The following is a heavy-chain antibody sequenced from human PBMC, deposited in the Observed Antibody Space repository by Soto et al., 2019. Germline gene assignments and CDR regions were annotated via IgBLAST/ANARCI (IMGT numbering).Heavy chain of an antibody. D-gene: IGHD6-13*01. CDR2: ISASGDAT. V-gene: IGHV3-23*01. J-gene: IGHJ4*02. CDR1: GFIFRNYG. CDR3: ATEAGHSQPFDY. Sequence: PGGSLRLSCAASGFIFRNYGLAWVRQSPGKGLEFVSAISASGDATYYADPVKGRFTISRDNSENTLSLQMNSLGAEDTAVFYCATEAGHSQPFDYWGLGTLVTVSS.